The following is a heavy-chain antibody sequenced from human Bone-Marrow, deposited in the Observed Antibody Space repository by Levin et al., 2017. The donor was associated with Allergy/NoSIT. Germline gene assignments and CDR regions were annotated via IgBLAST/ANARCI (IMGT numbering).Heavy chain of an antibody. CDR2: INPNSGGT. Sequence: ASVKVSCKASGYTFTGYYMHWVRQAPGQGLEWMGWINPNSGGTNYAQKFQGRVTMTRDTSISTAYMELSRLRSDDTAVYYCARVGYGDYSLSFDYWGQGTLVTVSS. V-gene: IGHV1-2*02. D-gene: IGHD4-17*01. J-gene: IGHJ4*02. CDR1: GYTFTGYY. CDR3: ARVGYGDYSLSFDY.